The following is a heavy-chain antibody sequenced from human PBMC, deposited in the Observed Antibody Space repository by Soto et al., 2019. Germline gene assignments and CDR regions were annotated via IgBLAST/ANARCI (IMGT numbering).Heavy chain of an antibody. V-gene: IGHV4-59*01. CDR1: GASISRYY. D-gene: IGHD3-3*01. Sequence: PSETLSLTCTVSGASISRYYWSWIRQSPGKGLEWIGYLYNTGSTIYNPSLKSRVTISVDTSKNQFSLKMNSVTTADTAVYYCARGEWFLRGYGMDVWGRGTKVTVSS. CDR3: ARGEWFLRGYGMDV. CDR2: LYNTGST. J-gene: IGHJ6*02.